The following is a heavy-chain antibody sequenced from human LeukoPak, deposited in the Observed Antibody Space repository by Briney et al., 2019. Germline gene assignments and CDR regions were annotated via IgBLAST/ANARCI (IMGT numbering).Heavy chain of an antibody. V-gene: IGHV4-39*01. Sequence: SETLSLTCTVSGGSISSGDLYWGWIRQPPGKGLEWIGSVHYSGNTYYNSSLKSRVTIYVDTSKNQFSLKLSSVTAADTAVYYCARRTYSSSWYFDYWGQGTLVTVSS. CDR2: VHYSGNT. CDR1: GGSISSGDLY. CDR3: ARRTYSSSWYFDY. D-gene: IGHD6-13*01. J-gene: IGHJ4*02.